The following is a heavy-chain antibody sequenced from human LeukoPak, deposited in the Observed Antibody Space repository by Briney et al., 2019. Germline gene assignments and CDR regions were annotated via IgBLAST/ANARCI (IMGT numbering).Heavy chain of an antibody. J-gene: IGHJ5*02. CDR3: ATTVGATSNWFDP. D-gene: IGHD1-26*01. CDR1: GYTFTSYY. CDR2: INPNSGGT. V-gene: IGHV1-2*02. Sequence: ASVKVSCKASGYTFTSYYMHWVRQAPGQGLEWMGWINPNSGGTKYAEKFQGRVTMTRDTSISTTYMELSRLTSDDTAVYYCATTVGATSNWFDPWGQGTLVTVSS.